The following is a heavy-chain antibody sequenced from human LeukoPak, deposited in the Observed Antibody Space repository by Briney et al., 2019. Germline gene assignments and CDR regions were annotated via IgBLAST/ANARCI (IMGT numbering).Heavy chain of an antibody. CDR2: TRNKANSYTT. V-gene: IGHV3-72*01. CDR3: ARSGSGWTEMFDY. J-gene: IGHJ4*02. Sequence: PGGSLRLSCAASGFTFIDYYMDWVRQAPGKGLEWVGRTRNKANSYTTEYAASVKGRFTISRDDSKNSLYLQMNSLKTEDTAVYYCARSGSGWTEMFDYWGQGTLVAVSS. CDR1: GFTFIDYY. D-gene: IGHD2-15*01.